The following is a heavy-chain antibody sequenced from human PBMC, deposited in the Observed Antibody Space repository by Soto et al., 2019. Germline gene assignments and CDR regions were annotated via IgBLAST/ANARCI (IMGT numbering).Heavy chain of an antibody. D-gene: IGHD6-25*01. J-gene: IGHJ4*02. CDR1: GFTFSSYA. Sequence: GSLRLSCVVSGFTFSSYAMSWVRQAPGKGLEWVSAISGGGGGTYYADSVKGRFTISRANSKNTLYLQMNSLRAEDTAVYYCAKETGSSGWKDYFDYWGQGTLVTVSS. CDR3: AKETGSSGWKDYFDY. CDR2: ISGGGGGT. V-gene: IGHV3-23*01.